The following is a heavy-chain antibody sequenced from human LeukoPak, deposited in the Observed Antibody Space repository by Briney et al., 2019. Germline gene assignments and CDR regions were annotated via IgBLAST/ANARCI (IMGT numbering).Heavy chain of an antibody. J-gene: IGHJ4*02. CDR3: ARDQGWELLGYYFDY. Sequence: ASVKVSCKASGYTFTGYYMHWVRQAPGQGLEWMGWISAYNGNTNYAQKLQGRVTMTTDTSTSTAYMELRGLRSDDTAVYYCARDQGWELLGYYFDYWGQGTLVTVSS. CDR1: GYTFTGYY. V-gene: IGHV1-18*04. D-gene: IGHD1-26*01. CDR2: ISAYNGNT.